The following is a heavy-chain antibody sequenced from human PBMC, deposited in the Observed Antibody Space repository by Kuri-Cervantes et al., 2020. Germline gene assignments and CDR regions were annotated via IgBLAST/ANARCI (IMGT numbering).Heavy chain of an antibody. D-gene: IGHD6-19*01. V-gene: IGHV3-30-3*01. J-gene: IGHJ4*02. Sequence: GESLKISCAASGFTFSSYTMHWVRQAPGKGLEWVAVISYDGSNKYYADSVKGRSTISRDNSKNTLYLQMNSLRAEDTAVYYCARGNSSGWFDYWGQGTLVTVSS. CDR1: GFTFSSYT. CDR3: ARGNSSGWFDY. CDR2: ISYDGSNK.